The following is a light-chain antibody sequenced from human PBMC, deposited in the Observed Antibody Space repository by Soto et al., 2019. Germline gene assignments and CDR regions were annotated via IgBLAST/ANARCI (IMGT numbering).Light chain of an antibody. J-gene: IGKJ5*01. CDR1: QTACSY. CDR2: DAS. CDR3: RQRSNWPPIT. V-gene: IGKV3-11*01. Sequence: DIVLTQSPATLSLSPGERATLSCRARQTACSYLAWYQQKPGQAPRLLSYDASNRATGIPARFSGSGSGTDFTLTSIRLEPEDFSVYDCRQRSNWPPITFGQGPRLETK.